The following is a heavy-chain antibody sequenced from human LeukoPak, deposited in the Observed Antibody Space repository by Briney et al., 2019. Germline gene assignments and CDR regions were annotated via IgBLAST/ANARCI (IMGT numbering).Heavy chain of an antibody. CDR1: GGTFSSYA. CDR2: IIPIFGTA. CDR3: ARGGSVTSATSFDY. V-gene: IGHV1-69*13. Sequence: SVKVSCKASGGTFSSYAISWVRQAPGQGLEWIGGIIPIFGTANYAQKFQGRVTITADESTSTAYMELSSLRSEDTAVYYCARGGSVTSATSFDYWGQGTLVTVSS. D-gene: IGHD3-10*01. J-gene: IGHJ4*02.